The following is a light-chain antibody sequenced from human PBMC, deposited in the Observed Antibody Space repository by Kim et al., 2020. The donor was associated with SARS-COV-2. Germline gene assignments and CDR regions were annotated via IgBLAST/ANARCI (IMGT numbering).Light chain of an antibody. CDR3: QACNSSTVV. CDR1: KVGDKV. J-gene: IGLJ2*01. CDR2: QDS. V-gene: IGLV3-1*01. Sequence: VPPEQAAIISCSDDKVGDKVACWYQKTPDPPPLLVFCQDSKRPSGIPERFSASNSGNTATLTISATPAIDDADYYCQACNSSTVVFGGGTQLTVL.